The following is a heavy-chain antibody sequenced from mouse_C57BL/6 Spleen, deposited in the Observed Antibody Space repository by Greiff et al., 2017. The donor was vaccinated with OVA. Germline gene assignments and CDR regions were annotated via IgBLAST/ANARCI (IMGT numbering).Heavy chain of an antibody. CDR2: INPSSGYN. J-gene: IGHJ1*03. V-gene: IGHV1-4*01. CDR1: GYTFTSYT. Sequence: VQLQQSGAELARAGASVKMSCKASGYTFTSYTMHWVQQRPGQGLEWIGYINPSSGYNKYNQKLKDKATLTADKSSSTGYMQLSSLTSEDSAVYCCARCPPLSREDWYFDVWGTGTTVTVSS. CDR3: ARCPPLSREDWYFDV. D-gene: IGHD1-1*01.